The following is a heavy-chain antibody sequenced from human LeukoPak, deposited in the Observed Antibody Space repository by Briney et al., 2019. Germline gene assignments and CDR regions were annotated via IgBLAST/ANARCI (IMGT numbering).Heavy chain of an antibody. Sequence: GGSLRLSCAASGFTFSSYGMHWVRQAPGKGLEWVAVISFDGSSKYYADSVKGRLTISRDNSKNTLYLQMHSLRAEDTAVYYCARSLGGYSYVDYWGQGTLVTVSS. V-gene: IGHV3-30*03. CDR3: ARSLGGYSYVDY. CDR2: ISFDGSSK. J-gene: IGHJ4*02. CDR1: GFTFSSYG. D-gene: IGHD5-18*01.